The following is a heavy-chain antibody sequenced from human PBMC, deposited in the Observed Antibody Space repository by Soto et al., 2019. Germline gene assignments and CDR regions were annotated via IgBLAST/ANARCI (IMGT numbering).Heavy chain of an antibody. CDR3: ARNALYYDILTGSHTPTQYYMDV. D-gene: IGHD3-9*01. V-gene: IGHV1-46*03. Sequence: ASVKVSCKASGYTFTSYYMHWVRQAPGQGLEWMGIINPSGGSTSYAQKFQGRVTMTRDTSTSTVYMELSSLRSEDTAVYYCARNALYYDILTGSHTPTQYYMDVLGKGTTVTV. CDR2: INPSGGST. CDR1: GYTFTSYY. J-gene: IGHJ6*03.